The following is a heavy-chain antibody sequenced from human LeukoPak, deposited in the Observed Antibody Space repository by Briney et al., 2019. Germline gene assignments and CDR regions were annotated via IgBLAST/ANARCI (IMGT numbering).Heavy chain of an antibody. CDR3: ASSGVPFYMDV. V-gene: IGHV3-21*01. Sequence: PGGSLRLSCAASGFTFSSYRMNWVRQAPGKGLEWVSSISSSISYIYYADSVKGRFTISRDNAKNSLYLQMNSLRAEDTAVYYCASSGVPFYMDVWGKGTTVTVSS. CDR2: ISSSISYI. D-gene: IGHD5-12*01. CDR1: GFTFSSYR. J-gene: IGHJ6*03.